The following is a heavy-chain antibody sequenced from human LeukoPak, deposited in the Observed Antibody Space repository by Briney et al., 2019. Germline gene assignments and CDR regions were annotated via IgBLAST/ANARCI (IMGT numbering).Heavy chain of an antibody. CDR1: GYTFTGYY. D-gene: IGHD3-22*01. V-gene: IGHV1-2*06. CDR3: ARGLDSSGYYPDY. J-gene: IGHJ4*02. Sequence: ASVKVSCKASGYTFTGYYMHWVRQAPGQGLEWMGRINPNSGGTNYAQKFQGRVTMTRDTSISTAYMELSRLRSEDTAVYYCARGLDSSGYYPDYWGQGTLVTVSS. CDR2: INPNSGGT.